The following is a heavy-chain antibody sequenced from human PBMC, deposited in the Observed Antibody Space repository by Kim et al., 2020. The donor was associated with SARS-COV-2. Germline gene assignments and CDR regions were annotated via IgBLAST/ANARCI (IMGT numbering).Heavy chain of an antibody. Sequence: RHYADSVKGRFTISRDNAKNSLYLQMNSRRAEDTAVYYCARESDVAGNDYWGQGSLVTASS. D-gene: IGHD6-19*01. J-gene: IGHJ4*02. CDR3: ARESDVAGNDY. V-gene: IGHV3-48*03. CDR2: R.